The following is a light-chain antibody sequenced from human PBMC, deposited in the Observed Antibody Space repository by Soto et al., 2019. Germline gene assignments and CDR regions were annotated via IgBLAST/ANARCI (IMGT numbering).Light chain of an antibody. CDR1: QSVSRK. V-gene: IGKV3-15*01. Sequence: ERLMPQSPATVSVSPGERGTLSCRASQSVSRKLAWYQHKPGQAPRLLIYDTSTRAADIPARFSGSGSGTDFTLTISSLQSEDFAVYYCQQYNNWLTFGGGTKVDIK. J-gene: IGKJ4*01. CDR3: QQYNNWLT. CDR2: DTS.